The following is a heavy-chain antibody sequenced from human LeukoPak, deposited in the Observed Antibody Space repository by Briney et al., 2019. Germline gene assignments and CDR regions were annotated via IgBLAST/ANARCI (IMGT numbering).Heavy chain of an antibody. J-gene: IGHJ4*02. CDR1: GFSFSGHW. V-gene: IGHV3-74*01. D-gene: IGHD3-3*01. CDR3: ATSRSGLYYVFDY. Sequence: GGSLRLSCTAPGFSFSGHWMHWARQLPGKGLVWVSRISPTGSTTSYADSVKGRFTISSDTSKNTLYLQMNSLRAEDTAVYYCATSRSGLYYVFDYWGRGTLVTVSS. CDR2: ISPTGSTT.